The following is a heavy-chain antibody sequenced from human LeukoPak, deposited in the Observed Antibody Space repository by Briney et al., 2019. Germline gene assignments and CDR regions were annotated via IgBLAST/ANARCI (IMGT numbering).Heavy chain of an antibody. CDR3: ASNRGSYSGSYPPPYYFDY. D-gene: IGHD1-26*01. V-gene: IGHV4-59*08. CDR2: IYYSGST. Sequence: PSETLSLTCTVSGGSISSYYWSWIRQPPGKGLEWIGYIYYSGSTNYNPSLKSRVTISVDTSKNQFSLKLSSVTAADTAVYYWASNRGSYSGSYPPPYYFDYWGQGTRVTVSS. J-gene: IGHJ4*02. CDR1: GGSISSYY.